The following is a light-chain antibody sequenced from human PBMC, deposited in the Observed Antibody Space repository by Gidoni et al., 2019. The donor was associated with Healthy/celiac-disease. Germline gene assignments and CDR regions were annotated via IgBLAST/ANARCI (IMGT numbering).Light chain of an antibody. CDR2: AAS. CDR3: QQSYSTPIT. Sequence: DIQMTQSPSSLSASVGDRVTITCRASQSISSYLNWYQQKPGKAPKLLIYAASSFQSGVPSRFSGSGSGTDFTLTIRSLQPEDFATYYCQQSYSTPITFGQGPRLEIK. V-gene: IGKV1-39*01. CDR1: QSISSY. J-gene: IGKJ5*01.